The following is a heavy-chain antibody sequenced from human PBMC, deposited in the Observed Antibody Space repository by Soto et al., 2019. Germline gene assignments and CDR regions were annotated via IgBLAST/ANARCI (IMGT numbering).Heavy chain of an antibody. CDR2: INPNSGGT. CDR1: GYTFTAYY. V-gene: IGHV1-2*02. D-gene: IGHD3-10*01. Sequence: ASVKVSCKASGYTFTAYYMHWVRQAPGQGLEWMGWINPNSGGTNYAQKFQGRVTMTRDTSISTAYMELSRLRSDDTAVYYCARDGVLLWFGESHDAFDIWGQGTMVTVSS. CDR3: ARDGVLLWFGESHDAFDI. J-gene: IGHJ3*02.